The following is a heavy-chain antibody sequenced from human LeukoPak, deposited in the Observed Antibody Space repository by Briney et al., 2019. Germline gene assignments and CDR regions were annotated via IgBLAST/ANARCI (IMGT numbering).Heavy chain of an antibody. V-gene: IGHV1-8*01. Sequence: GASVKVSCKASGYTFTSYDINWVRQATGQGLEWMGWMNPNSGNTGYAQKFQGRVTMTRNTSISTAYMELSSLRSEDTAVYYCARGAATSYSSYYYGMDVWGQGTTVTVSS. CDR3: ARGAATSYSSYYYGMDV. J-gene: IGHJ6*02. D-gene: IGHD2-15*01. CDR2: MNPNSGNT. CDR1: GYTFTSYD.